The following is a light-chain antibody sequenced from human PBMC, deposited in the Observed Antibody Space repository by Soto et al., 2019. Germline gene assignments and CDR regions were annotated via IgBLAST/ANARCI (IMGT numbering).Light chain of an antibody. CDR3: QQSHSAPLT. CDR2: WAS. CDR1: QSILSSSNNKNY. J-gene: IGKJ4*01. Sequence: DIVMTQSPDSLAVSLGERATINCKSSQSILSSSNNKNYLAWYQQKPGQSPKPLIQWASTRESEVPDRFSGSGSGTDFTLTISSLQAEDVAVDYGQQSHSAPLTFGGGTKVEIK. V-gene: IGKV4-1*01.